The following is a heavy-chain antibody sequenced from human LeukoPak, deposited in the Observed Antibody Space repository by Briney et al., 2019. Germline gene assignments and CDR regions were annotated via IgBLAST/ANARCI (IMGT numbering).Heavy chain of an antibody. V-gene: IGHV6-1*01. J-gene: IGHJ4*02. D-gene: IGHD5-12*01. CDR1: GDSVSSNSAA. CDR2: TYYRSKWYN. Sequence: SQTLSLTCAISGDSVSSNSAAWSWIRQSPSRGLEWLGRTYYRSKWYNDYAVSVKSRITINPDTSKNQFSLQLNSVTPEDTAVYYCARMDIVATNYFDYWGQGTLVTVSS. CDR3: ARMDIVATNYFDY.